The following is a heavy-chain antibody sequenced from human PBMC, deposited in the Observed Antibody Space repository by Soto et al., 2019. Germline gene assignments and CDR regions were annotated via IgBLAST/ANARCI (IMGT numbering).Heavy chain of an antibody. V-gene: IGHV4-30-4*01. D-gene: IGHD3-10*01. CDR1: GGSISSGDYY. CDR2: IYYSGST. CDR3: ARELRFGEDYYGMDV. Sequence: SATLSLTCTVSGGSISSGDYYWSWIRQPPGKGLEWIGYIYYSGSTYYNPSLKSRVTISVDTSKNQFSLKLSSVTAADTAVYYCARELRFGEDYYGMDVWGQGTTVT. J-gene: IGHJ6*02.